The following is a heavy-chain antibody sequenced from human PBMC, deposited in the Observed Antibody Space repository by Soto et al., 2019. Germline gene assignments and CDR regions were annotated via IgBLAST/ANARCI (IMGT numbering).Heavy chain of an antibody. Sequence: GASVKVSCKASGGTFSSYAISWVRQAPGQGLEWMGGVIPIFGTANYAQKFQGRVTITADESTSTAYMELSSLRSEDTAVYYCARGVRGDGYVKYYYMDVWGKGTTVTVSS. CDR1: GGTFSSYA. D-gene: IGHD5-12*01. CDR2: VIPIFGTA. CDR3: ARGVRGDGYVKYYYMDV. J-gene: IGHJ6*03. V-gene: IGHV1-69*13.